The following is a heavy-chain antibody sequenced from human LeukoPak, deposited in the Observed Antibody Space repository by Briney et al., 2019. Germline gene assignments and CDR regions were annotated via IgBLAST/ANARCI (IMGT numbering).Heavy chain of an antibody. V-gene: IGHV3-33*01. CDR3: ARAPSPKVTQARGAFDI. Sequence: GGSLRLSCAASGFTFSSYGMHWVRQAPGKGLEWVAVIWYDGSNKYYADSVKGRFTISRDNSKNTLYLQMNSLRAEDTAVYYCARAPSPKVTQARGAFDIWGQGTMVTVSS. CDR2: IWYDGSNK. J-gene: IGHJ3*02. CDR1: GFTFSSYG. D-gene: IGHD4-17*01.